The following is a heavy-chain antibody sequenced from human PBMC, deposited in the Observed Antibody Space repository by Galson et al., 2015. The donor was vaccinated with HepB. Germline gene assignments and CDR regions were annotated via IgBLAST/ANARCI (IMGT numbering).Heavy chain of an antibody. D-gene: IGHD2-15*01. Sequence: ETLSLTCAVYGGSFSGYYWSWIRQPPGKGLEWIGEINHSGSTNYNPSLKSRVTISVDTSKNQFSLKLSSVTAADTAVYYCARRRRIWAANGKNWFDPWGQGTLVTVSS. CDR2: INHSGST. CDR3: ARRRRIWAANGKNWFDP. CDR1: GGSFSGYY. V-gene: IGHV4-34*01. J-gene: IGHJ5*02.